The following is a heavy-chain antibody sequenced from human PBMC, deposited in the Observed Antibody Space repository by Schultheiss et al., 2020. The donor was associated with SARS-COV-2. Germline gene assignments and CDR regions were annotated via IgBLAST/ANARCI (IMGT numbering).Heavy chain of an antibody. J-gene: IGHJ3*02. CDR3: AGELNYYETSPEALDDAFDI. CDR2: IYYSGST. V-gene: IGHV4-59*01. Sequence: SETLSLTCTVSGGSISSYYWSWIRQPPGKGLEWIGYIYYSGSTNYNPSLKSRVTISVDTSKNQFSLKLSSVTAADTAVYYCAGELNYYETSPEALDDAFDIWGQGTMVTVSS. D-gene: IGHD3-22*01. CDR1: GGSISSYY.